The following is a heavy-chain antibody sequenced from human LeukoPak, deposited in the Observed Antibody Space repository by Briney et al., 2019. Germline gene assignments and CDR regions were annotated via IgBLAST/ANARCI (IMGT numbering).Heavy chain of an antibody. CDR2: ISYDGSNK. Sequence: GRSLRLSCAASGFTFSSYGMHWVRQAPGKGLEWVAVISYDGSNKHYADSVKGRFTISRDNSKNTLYLQMNSLRAEDTAVYYCARDSDTLEWLSGLFDYWGQGTLVTVSS. J-gene: IGHJ4*02. D-gene: IGHD3-3*01. V-gene: IGHV3-30*03. CDR1: GFTFSSYG. CDR3: ARDSDTLEWLSGLFDY.